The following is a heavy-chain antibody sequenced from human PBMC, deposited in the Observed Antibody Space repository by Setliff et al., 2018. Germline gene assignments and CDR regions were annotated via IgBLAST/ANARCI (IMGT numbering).Heavy chain of an antibody. Sequence: SETLSLTCAVSGGSVTSHYWSWIRQPPGKGLEWIGFIFYSGDTNSNPSLKSRVTMSVDTSKNQFSLNLTSVTAADTAVYYCARASSGWYSAYYYYMDVWGKGTTVTVSS. CDR3: ARASSGWYSAYYYYMDV. J-gene: IGHJ6*03. CDR1: GGSVTSHY. V-gene: IGHV4-59*08. CDR2: IFYSGDT. D-gene: IGHD6-19*01.